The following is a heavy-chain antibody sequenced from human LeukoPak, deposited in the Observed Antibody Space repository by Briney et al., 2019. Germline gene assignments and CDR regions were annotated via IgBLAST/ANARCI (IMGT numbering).Heavy chain of an antibody. CDR1: GDSLSNSDYS. CDR3: ARQGGYNYAKIDY. V-gene: IGHV4-39*01. Sequence: PSETLSLTCTVSGDSLSNSDYSWGWIRQPPGKGLEWIGNIFYSGTTYYAPSLESRVTISADASRLQFSLRITSVTAADTAVYYCARQGGYNYAKIDYWGQGILVTVSS. J-gene: IGHJ4*02. CDR2: IFYSGTT. D-gene: IGHD5-18*01.